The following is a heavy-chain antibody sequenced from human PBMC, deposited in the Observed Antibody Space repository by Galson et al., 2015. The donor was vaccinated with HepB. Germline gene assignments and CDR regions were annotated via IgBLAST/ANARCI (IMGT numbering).Heavy chain of an antibody. V-gene: IGHV4-30-2*03. CDR1: GGSISSGGYS. D-gene: IGHD6-19*01. CDR3: ARHHSSGWETFDY. CDR2: IYYSGST. J-gene: IGHJ4*02. Sequence: LSLTCAVSGGSISSGGYSWSWIRQPPGKGLEWIGSIYYSGSTYYNLSLKSRVTISVDTSKNQFSLKLSSVTAADTAVYCCARHHSSGWETFDYWGQGTLVTVSS.